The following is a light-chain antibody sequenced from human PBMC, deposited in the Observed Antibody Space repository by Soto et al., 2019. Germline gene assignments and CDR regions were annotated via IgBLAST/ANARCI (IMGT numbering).Light chain of an antibody. CDR1: QSIRTN. J-gene: IGKJ1*01. Sequence: EIVMTQPPATLSVSPGERVTLSCRASQSIRTNLAWYQQKPGQTPRLLIYGASSRATGIPARFSGSGSGTEFILTISSLQSEDLAVYFCQQYNDWPPWTFGQGTKV. CDR3: QQYNDWPPWT. V-gene: IGKV3-15*01. CDR2: GAS.